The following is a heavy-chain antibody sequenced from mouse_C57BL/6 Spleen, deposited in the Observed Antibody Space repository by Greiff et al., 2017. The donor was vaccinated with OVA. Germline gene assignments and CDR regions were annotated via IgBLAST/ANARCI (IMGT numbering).Heavy chain of an antibody. CDR3: ARLSNWEAMDY. D-gene: IGHD4-1*01. CDR2: INPGSGGT. Sequence: VQLQQSGAELVRPGTSVKVSCKASGYAFTNYLIEWVKQRPGQGLEWIGVINPGSGGTNYNEKFKGKATLTADKSSSTAYMQLSSLTSEDSAVYFCARLSNWEAMDYWGQGTSVTVSS. V-gene: IGHV1-54*01. CDR1: GYAFTNYL. J-gene: IGHJ4*01.